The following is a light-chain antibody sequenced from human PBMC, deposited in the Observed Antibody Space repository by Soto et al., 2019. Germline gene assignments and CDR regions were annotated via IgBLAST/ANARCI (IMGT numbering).Light chain of an antibody. CDR2: DAS. V-gene: IGKV3-11*01. CDR3: QQRMHWPRVT. CDR1: QSVSSY. Sequence: EIVLTQSPATLSLSPGERATLSCRASQSVSSYLAWYQQKPGQAPRLLIYDASNRATGIPVRFSGSGSGTDYPLTISSLEPEDSAISSCQQRMHWPRVTFGGGTKVEIK. J-gene: IGKJ4*01.